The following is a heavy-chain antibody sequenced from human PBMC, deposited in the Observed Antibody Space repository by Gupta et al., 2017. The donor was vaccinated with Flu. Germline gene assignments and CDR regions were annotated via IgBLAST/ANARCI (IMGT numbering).Heavy chain of an antibody. D-gene: IGHD3-3*01. Sequence: EVQLLESGGGLVPPGGSLRLSCAASGFTFSSYAMSWVRQAPGKGLEWVSAISGSGGSTYYADSVKGRFTIARDKSKNTLYLKMNSLRAEDTAVEYGAKSVLEWLLAGVDYWGQGTRGTVSA. J-gene: IGHJ4*02. CDR1: GFTFSSYA. CDR3: AKSVLEWLLAGVDY. V-gene: IGHV3-23*01. CDR2: ISGSGGST.